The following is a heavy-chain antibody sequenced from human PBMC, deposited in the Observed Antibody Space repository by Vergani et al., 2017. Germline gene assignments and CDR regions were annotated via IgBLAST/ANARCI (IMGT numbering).Heavy chain of an antibody. D-gene: IGHD3-3*01. CDR2: ITQDGSEK. CDR3: ARDGSPYDFWSGYYNKRPPFLDY. CDR1: GFTVSTNY. Sequence: EVQLVESGGGLVQPGGSLRLSCAASGFTVSTNYMSWVRQAPGKGLEWVANITQDGSEKYYVDSVKGRFTISRDNVKNSLYLQMNSLRAEDTAVYYCARDGSPYDFWSGYYNKRPPFLDYWGQGTLVTVSS. V-gene: IGHV3-7*03. J-gene: IGHJ4*02.